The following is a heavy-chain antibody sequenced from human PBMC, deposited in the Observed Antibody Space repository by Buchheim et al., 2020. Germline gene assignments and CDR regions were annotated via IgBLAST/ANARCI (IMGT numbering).Heavy chain of an antibody. Sequence: QVQLVESGGGVVQPGRSLRLSCAASGFTFSSYGMHWVRQAPGKGLEWVAFIRYDGSNKYYADSVKGRFTISRDNSKNTLYLPMNSLRAEDTAVYYCAKDRGRIAAAGTAYYYYYYGMDVWGQGTT. CDR3: AKDRGRIAAAGTAYYYYYYGMDV. CDR2: IRYDGSNK. J-gene: IGHJ6*02. CDR1: GFTFSSYG. V-gene: IGHV3-30*02. D-gene: IGHD6-13*01.